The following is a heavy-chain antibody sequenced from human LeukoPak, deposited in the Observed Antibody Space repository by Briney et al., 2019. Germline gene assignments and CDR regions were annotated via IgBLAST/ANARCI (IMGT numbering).Heavy chain of an antibody. D-gene: IGHD3-22*01. V-gene: IGHV1-24*01. CDR3: ATLKDTSGYYSY. J-gene: IGHJ4*02. Sequence: ASVKVSCTVSGYTLTELSMHWVRQAPGKGLEWMGGFDPEDGETIYAQKFQGRVTMTEDTSTDTAYMELSSLRSEDTAVYYCATLKDTSGYYSYWGQGTLVTVSS. CDR1: GYTLTELS. CDR2: FDPEDGET.